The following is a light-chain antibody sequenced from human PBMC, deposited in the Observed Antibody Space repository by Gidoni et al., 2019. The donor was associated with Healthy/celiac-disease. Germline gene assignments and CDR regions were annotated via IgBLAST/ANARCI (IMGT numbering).Light chain of an antibody. V-gene: IGKV1-39*01. Sequence: DIQMTQSPSSLSASVGDRVTITCRASQSIISYLNWYQQKPVKAPKLLIYAASSLQSGVPSRFSGSGSGTDFTRTISSLQPEYFATYYCQQSYSTPPTCXQXTKVEIK. J-gene: IGKJ1*01. CDR1: QSIISY. CDR3: QQSYSTPPT. CDR2: AAS.